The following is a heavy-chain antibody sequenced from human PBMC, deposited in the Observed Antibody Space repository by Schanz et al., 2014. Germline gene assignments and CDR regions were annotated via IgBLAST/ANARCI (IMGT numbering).Heavy chain of an antibody. CDR3: ARQGDVYRLDY. Sequence: QVQLQESGPGLVKPSETLSLTCTVSGASISFYDWNWIRQSPGKGLEWIGYIYHSGSPIYNPSLQRRVHIPIDPSKNKSSQKMECVPAADTAMYFCARQGDVYRLDYWGQGTLVTVTS. CDR1: GASISFYD. CDR2: IYHSGSP. V-gene: IGHV4-59*08. D-gene: IGHD1-26*01. J-gene: IGHJ4*02.